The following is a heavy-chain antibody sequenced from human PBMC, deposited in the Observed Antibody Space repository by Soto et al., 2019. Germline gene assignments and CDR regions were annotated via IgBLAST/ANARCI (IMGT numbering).Heavy chain of an antibody. V-gene: IGHV4-34*01. CDR1: GGSFSGYY. D-gene: IGHD2-8*02. J-gene: IGHJ6*03. Sequence: QVQLQQWGAGLLKPSETLSLTCAVYGGSFSGYYWSWIRQPPGKGLGWIGEINHSGSTNYNPSLKSRVTISVDTSKNQFSLKLSSVTAADTAVYYCARATAGGSTGGYYYMDVWGKGTTVTVSS. CDR2: INHSGST. CDR3: ARATAGGSTGGYYYMDV.